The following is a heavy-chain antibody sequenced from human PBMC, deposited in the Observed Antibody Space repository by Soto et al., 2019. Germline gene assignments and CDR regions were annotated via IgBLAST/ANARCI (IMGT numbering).Heavy chain of an antibody. V-gene: IGHV4-59*01. J-gene: IGHJ3*02. CDR1: SGSISSYY. Sequence: SETLSLTSTVSSGSISSYYWSWIRQPPGKGLEWIGYIYYSGSTNYNPSLKSRVTISVDTSKNQFSLKLSSVTAADTAVYYCARGNLTTMIVVDDAFDIWGQGTMVTVSS. CDR2: IYYSGST. CDR3: ARGNLTTMIVVDDAFDI. D-gene: IGHD3-22*01.